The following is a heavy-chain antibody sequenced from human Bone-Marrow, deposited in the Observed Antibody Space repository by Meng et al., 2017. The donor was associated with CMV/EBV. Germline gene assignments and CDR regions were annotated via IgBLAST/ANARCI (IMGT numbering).Heavy chain of an antibody. CDR2: IYYSGST. V-gene: IGHV4-31*03. Sequence: CTVSGGSISSGGYYWSCIRQHPGKGLEWIGYIYYSGSTYYNPSLKSRVTISVDTSKNQFSLKLSSVTAADTAVYYCARGSGPIRTDYWGQGTLVTVSS. D-gene: IGHD3-3*01. CDR3: ARGSGPIRTDY. J-gene: IGHJ4*02. CDR1: GGSISSGGYY.